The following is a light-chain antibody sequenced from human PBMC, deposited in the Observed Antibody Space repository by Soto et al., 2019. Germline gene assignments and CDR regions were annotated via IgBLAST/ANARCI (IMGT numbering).Light chain of an antibody. CDR1: QSVSSSY. J-gene: IGKJ4*01. CDR2: GAS. CDR3: HQYGISP. Sequence: EIVLTQSPGTLSLSPGERATLSFRASQSVSSSYLAWYQQKPGQAPRLLIYGASSRATGIPDRFSGSGSGTEFSLTISRLEPEDFAVYYCHQYGISPFGGGTKVDIK. V-gene: IGKV3-20*01.